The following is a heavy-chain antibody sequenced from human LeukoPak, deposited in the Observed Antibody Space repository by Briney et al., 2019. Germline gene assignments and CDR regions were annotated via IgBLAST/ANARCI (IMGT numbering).Heavy chain of an antibody. Sequence: TGGSLRLSCAASGFTFSSYSMNWVRQAPGKGLEWVSSISSSSSSYIYYADSVKGRFTISRDNAKNSLYLQMNSLRAEDTAVYYCARDSVFDLPSADYWGQGTLVTVSS. V-gene: IGHV3-21*01. D-gene: IGHD3-9*01. CDR3: ARDSVFDLPSADY. J-gene: IGHJ4*02. CDR1: GFTFSSYS. CDR2: ISSSSSSYI.